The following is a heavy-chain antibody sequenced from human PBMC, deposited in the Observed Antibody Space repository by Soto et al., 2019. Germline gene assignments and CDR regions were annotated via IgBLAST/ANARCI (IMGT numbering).Heavy chain of an antibody. CDR3: AAAESLLNRAHDPRVPAE. Sequence: GIHWVRQARGKGLEWVAIIWYDGSNKYYADSVKGRLTISRDNSKNTVYLQMIILRAEDTAIYYRAAAESLLNRAHDPRVPAE. V-gene: IGHV3-33*01. CDR2: IWYDGSNK. D-gene: IGHD3-3*01. CDR1: G. J-gene: IGHJ1*01.